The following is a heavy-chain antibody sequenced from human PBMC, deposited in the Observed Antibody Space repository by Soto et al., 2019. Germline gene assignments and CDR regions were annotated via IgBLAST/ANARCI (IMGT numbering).Heavy chain of an antibody. CDR2: IGTAGDT. D-gene: IGHD6-13*01. CDR3: ARALSSSWYHYYYMDV. CDR1: GFTFSSYG. J-gene: IGHJ6*03. V-gene: IGHV3-13*01. Sequence: GGSLRLSCAAAGFTFSSYGMHWVRQAPGKGLEWVSAIGTAGDTYYPGSVKGRFTISRENAKNSLYLQMNSLRAGDTAVYYCARALSSSWYHYYYMDVWGKGTTVTVSS.